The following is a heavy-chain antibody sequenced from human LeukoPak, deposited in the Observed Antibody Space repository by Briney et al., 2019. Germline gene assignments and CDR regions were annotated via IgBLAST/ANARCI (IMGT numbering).Heavy chain of an antibody. V-gene: IGHV1-2*06. CDR1: GYSFTSNY. CDR2: INPNSGGT. J-gene: IGHJ4*02. CDR3: ASSGIAVAETENDY. Sequence: EASVKVSCKASGYSFTSNYIHWVRQAPGQGLEWMGRINPNSGGTNYAQKFQGRVTMTRDTSISTAYMELSRLRSDDTAVYYCASSGIAVAETENDYWGQGTLVTVSS. D-gene: IGHD6-19*01.